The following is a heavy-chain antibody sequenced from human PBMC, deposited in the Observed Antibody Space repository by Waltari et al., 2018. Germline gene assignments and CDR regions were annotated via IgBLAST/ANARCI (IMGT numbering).Heavy chain of an antibody. J-gene: IGHJ4*02. CDR2: ISSSSSYI. D-gene: IGHD3-16*02. V-gene: IGHV3-21*01. CDR1: GFTFSSYS. Sequence: EVQLVESGGGLVKPGGSLRLSCAASGFTFSSYSMNWVRQAPGTGLERVSSISSSSSYIYYADSGKVRFTISRDNAKNSRYLQMNSLRAEDTAVYYCARDKYYDYVWGSYRYFDYWGQGTLVTVSS. CDR3: ARDKYYDYVWGSYRYFDY.